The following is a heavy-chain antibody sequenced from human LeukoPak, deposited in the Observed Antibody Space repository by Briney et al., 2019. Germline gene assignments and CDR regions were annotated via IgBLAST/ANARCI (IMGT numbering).Heavy chain of an antibody. J-gene: IGHJ4*02. CDR3: AHGGLYYGSGFPFDY. CDR1: GGSVSSYYW. Sequence: TLSLTCTVSGGSVSSYYWSWIRQPPGKALEWLALIYWDDDKRYSPSLKSRLTITKDTSKNQVVLTMTNMDPVDTATYYCAHGGLYYGSGFPFDYWGQGTLVTVSS. D-gene: IGHD3-10*01. V-gene: IGHV2-5*08. CDR2: IYWDDDK.